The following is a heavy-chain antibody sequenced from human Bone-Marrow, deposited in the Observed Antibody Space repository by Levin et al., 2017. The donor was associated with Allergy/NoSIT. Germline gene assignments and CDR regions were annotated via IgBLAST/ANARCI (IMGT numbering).Heavy chain of an antibody. Sequence: GESLKISCKASGYTFTGYYMHWVRQAPGQGLEWMGWINPNSGGTNYAQKFQGRVTMTRDTSITTAYMELSSLRSDDTAVYYCARGLRPGYSSSWFDCWGQGTLFTVSS. CDR1: GYTFTGYY. V-gene: IGHV1-2*02. J-gene: IGHJ4*02. CDR2: INPNSGGT. CDR3: ARGLRPGYSSSWFDC. D-gene: IGHD6-13*01.